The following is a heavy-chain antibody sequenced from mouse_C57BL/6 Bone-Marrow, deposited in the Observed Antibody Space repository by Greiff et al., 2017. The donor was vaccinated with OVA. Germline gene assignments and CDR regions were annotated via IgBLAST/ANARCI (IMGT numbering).Heavy chain of an antibody. D-gene: IGHD1-1*01. Sequence: QVQLQQSDAELVKPGASVKISCKVSGYTFTDHTIHWMKQRPEQGLEWIGYIYPRDGSTKYNEKFKGKAKLTAVTSASTAYMELSSLTNEDSAVYYCTRRIYYYGSLDYWGQGTTLTVSS. CDR2: IYPRDGST. CDR3: TRRIYYYGSLDY. J-gene: IGHJ2*01. CDR1: GYTFTDHT. V-gene: IGHV1-78*01.